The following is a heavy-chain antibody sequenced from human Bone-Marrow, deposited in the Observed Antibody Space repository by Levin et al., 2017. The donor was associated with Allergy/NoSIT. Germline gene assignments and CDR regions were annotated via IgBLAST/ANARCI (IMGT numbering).Heavy chain of an antibody. CDR2: TFHNGRT. J-gene: IGHJ5*02. D-gene: IGHD4-17*01. V-gene: IGHV4-4*02. CDR1: GVSISSGNW. CDR3: ARHVTRSTGWFDP. Sequence: SETLSLTCAVSGVSISSGNWWSWVRQPPGKGLEWIGETFHNGRTNYNPSLMSRVTIFVDKSNNHFSLNLKFLTAADTAIYYCARHVTRSTGWFDPWGQGTLVFVSS.